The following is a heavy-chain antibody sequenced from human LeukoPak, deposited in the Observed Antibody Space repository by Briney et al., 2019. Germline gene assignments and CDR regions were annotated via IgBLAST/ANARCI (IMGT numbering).Heavy chain of an antibody. CDR1: GGSISSGGYY. D-gene: IGHD6-13*01. J-gene: IGHJ6*02. Sequence: SETLSLACTVSGGSISSGGYYWSWIRQHPGKGLEWIGYIYYSGSTYYKPSLKSRVTISVDTSKNQFSLELSSVTAADTAVYYCARYRAVAAHSGKYGMDVWGQGTTVTVS. CDR3: ARYRAVAAHSGKYGMDV. V-gene: IGHV4-31*03. CDR2: IYYSGST.